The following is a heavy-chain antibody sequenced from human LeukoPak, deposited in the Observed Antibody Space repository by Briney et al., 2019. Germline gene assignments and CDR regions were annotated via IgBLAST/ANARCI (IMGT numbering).Heavy chain of an antibody. CDR2: ISSSGSTI. CDR3: ASGFWSGYIDY. Sequence: PGGSLRLSCAASGFTFSSYEMNWVRQAPGKGLEWVPYISSSGSTIYYADSVKGRFTISRDNAKNSLYLQMNSLRAEDTAVYYCASGFWSGYIDYWGQGTLVTVSS. V-gene: IGHV3-48*03. CDR1: GFTFSSYE. D-gene: IGHD3-3*01. J-gene: IGHJ4*02.